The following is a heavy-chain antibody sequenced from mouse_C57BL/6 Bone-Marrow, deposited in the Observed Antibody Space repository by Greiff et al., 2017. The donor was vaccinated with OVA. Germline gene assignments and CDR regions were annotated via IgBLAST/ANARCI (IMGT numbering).Heavy chain of an antibody. CDR3: ARIGDYDGAWFAY. V-gene: IGHV8-8*01. CDR1: GFSLSTFGMG. Sequence: QVTLKESGPGILQPSQTLSLTCSFSGFSLSTFGMGVGWIRQPSGKGLEWLAHIWWDDDKYYNPALKSRLTISKDTSKNQVFLKNANVDTADTATYYCARIGDYDGAWFAYWGQGTLVTVSA. D-gene: IGHD2-4*01. CDR2: IWWDDDK. J-gene: IGHJ3*01.